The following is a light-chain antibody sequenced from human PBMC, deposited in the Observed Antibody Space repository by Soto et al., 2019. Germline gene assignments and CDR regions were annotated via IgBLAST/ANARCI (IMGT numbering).Light chain of an antibody. Sequence: DIQMTQSPSSVSASVGDRVTITCRASQGISSWLAWYQQRPGKAPNLLIYGSSNLQSGVPSRFSGSGAGTDVTLTISSQQPEDFANYYCQQTNSFPFTFGQGTRLDIK. CDR2: GSS. CDR1: QGISSW. V-gene: IGKV1-12*01. CDR3: QQTNSFPFT. J-gene: IGKJ2*01.